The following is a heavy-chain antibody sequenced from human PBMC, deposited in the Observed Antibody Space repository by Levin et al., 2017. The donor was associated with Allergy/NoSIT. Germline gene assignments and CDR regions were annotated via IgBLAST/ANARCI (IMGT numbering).Heavy chain of an antibody. CDR2: INSDGSST. J-gene: IGHJ6*02. V-gene: IGHV3-74*01. D-gene: IGHD2-15*01. CDR1: GFTFSSYW. Sequence: GESLKISCAASGFTFSSYWMHWVRQAPGKGLVWVSRINSDGSSTSYADSVKGRFTISRDNAKNTLYLQMNSLRAEDTAVYYCARDLFYCSGGSCYYSLYYYYGMDVWGQGTTVTVSS. CDR3: ARDLFYCSGGSCYYSLYYYYGMDV.